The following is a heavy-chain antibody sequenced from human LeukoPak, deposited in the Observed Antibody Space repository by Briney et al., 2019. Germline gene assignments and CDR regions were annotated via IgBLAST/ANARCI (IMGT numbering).Heavy chain of an antibody. D-gene: IGHD2-15*01. CDR3: AKGARERYCSGGSCYRYYFVY. V-gene: IGHV3-9*01. Sequence: GGSLRLSCAASGFTFDDYAMHWVRQAPGKGLEWVSGISWNSGSIGYADSVKGRFTISRDNAKNSLYLQMNSLRAEDTALYYCAKGARERYCSGGSCYRYYFVYWGQGTLVTVSS. CDR2: ISWNSGSI. J-gene: IGHJ4*02. CDR1: GFTFDDYA.